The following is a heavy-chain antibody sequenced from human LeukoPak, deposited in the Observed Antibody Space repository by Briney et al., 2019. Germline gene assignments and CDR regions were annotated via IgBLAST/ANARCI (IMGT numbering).Heavy chain of an antibody. J-gene: IGHJ4*02. Sequence: GASVKVSCKASGYTFTSYGISWVRQAPGQGLEWMGWISAYNGNTDSAQKLQGRVTMTTDTSTSTAYMDLRSLRSDDTAVYYCARETIGGSYSGPHDYWGQGTLVTVSS. CDR3: ARETIGGSYSGPHDY. CDR2: ISAYNGNT. CDR1: GYTFTSYG. D-gene: IGHD1-26*01. V-gene: IGHV1-18*01.